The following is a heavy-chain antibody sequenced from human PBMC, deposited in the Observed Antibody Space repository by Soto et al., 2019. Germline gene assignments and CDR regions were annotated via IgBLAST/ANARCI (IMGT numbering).Heavy chain of an antibody. J-gene: IGHJ4*02. CDR3: ARGYESSRRYLPLLDY. D-gene: IGHD3-22*01. CDR2: ISHSGST. V-gene: IGHV4-34*01. Sequence: WTWIRQTPGKGLEWIGEISHSGSTNYNPSLMSRVTMSADTSKKQFSLRLSSVTAADTALYFCARGYESSRRYLPLLDYWGQETLVTVSS.